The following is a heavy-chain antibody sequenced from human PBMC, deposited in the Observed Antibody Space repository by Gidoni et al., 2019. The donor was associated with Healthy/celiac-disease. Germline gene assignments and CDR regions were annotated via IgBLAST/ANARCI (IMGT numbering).Heavy chain of an antibody. CDR1: GGSLSSYY. Sequence: QVQLQESGPGLVKPSETLSLPCPVSGGSLSSYYWSWFRQPPGKGLEWIGYIYYSGSTNYNPSPKSRVTISVDTSKNQFSLKLSSVTAADTAVYYCARSSSVHRYYYYGMDVWGQGTTVTVSS. CDR2: IYYSGST. J-gene: IGHJ6*02. V-gene: IGHV4-59*01. CDR3: ARSSSVHRYYYYGMDV. D-gene: IGHD6-6*01.